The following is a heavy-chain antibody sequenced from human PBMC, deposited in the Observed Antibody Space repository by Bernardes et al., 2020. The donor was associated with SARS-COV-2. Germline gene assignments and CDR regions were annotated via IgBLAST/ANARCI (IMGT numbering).Heavy chain of an antibody. Sequence: GGTLRLSCAGSGFDFSDFWMTWVRKGPGKGLEWVANIKRDGSETYYVDSVKGRFTISRDNAKNLVFLQMNSLRAEDTAVFYCARSAGMDVWGQGTMVTVSS. V-gene: IGHV3-7*03. J-gene: IGHJ6*02. CDR2: IKRDGSET. CDR3: ARSAGMDV. CDR1: GFDFSDFW.